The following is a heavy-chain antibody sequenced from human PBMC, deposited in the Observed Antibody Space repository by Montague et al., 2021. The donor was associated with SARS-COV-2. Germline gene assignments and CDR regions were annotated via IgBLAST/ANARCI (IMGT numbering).Heavy chain of an antibody. D-gene: IGHD3-22*01. Sequence: SETLSLTCAVYGGSFSGCYWNWIRQPPGKGLEWIGEINHSGSTYYRPSLKSRVTISVDTSNNQFSLRLRSVTAADTAVYYCARRSITMRVVAPFDYWGQGTLVTVSS. J-gene: IGHJ4*02. V-gene: IGHV4-34*01. CDR1: GGSFSGCY. CDR2: INHSGST. CDR3: ARRSITMRVVAPFDY.